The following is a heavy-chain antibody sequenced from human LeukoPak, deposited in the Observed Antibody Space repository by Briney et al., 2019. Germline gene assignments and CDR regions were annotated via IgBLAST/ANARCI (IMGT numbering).Heavy chain of an antibody. Sequence: PSETLSLTCTVSGGSISGYYWTWIRQPPGKGLEYIGYIYYSGSTNHNPSLKSRVTISVDTSKNQFSLKLSSGTAADTAVYYCARGRYPFDYWGQGTLVTVSS. J-gene: IGHJ4*02. CDR2: IYYSGST. CDR3: ARGRYPFDY. D-gene: IGHD1-1*01. V-gene: IGHV4-59*01. CDR1: GGSISGYY.